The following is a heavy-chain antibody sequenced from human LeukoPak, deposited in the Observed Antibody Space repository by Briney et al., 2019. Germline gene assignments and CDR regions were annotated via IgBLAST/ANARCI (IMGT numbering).Heavy chain of an antibody. V-gene: IGHV3-23*01. J-gene: IGHJ4*02. CDR2: ISGSGGST. CDR3: AKVLIIVVVPAATRAFDY. CDR1: GFTFSSYA. D-gene: IGHD2-2*01. Sequence: GGSLRLSCAASGFTFSSYAMSWVRQAPGKGLEWVSAISGSGGSTYYADSVKGRFTISRDNYKNTLYLQMNSLRAEDTAVYYCAKVLIIVVVPAATRAFDYWGQGTLLTVSS.